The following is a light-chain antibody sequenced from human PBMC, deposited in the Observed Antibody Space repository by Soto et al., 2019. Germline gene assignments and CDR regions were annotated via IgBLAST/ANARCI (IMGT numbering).Light chain of an antibody. CDR1: QSVRSSY. J-gene: IGKJ1*01. V-gene: IGKV3-20*01. Sequence: EIVLTQSPGTLSLSPGERATLSCRASQSVRSSYLAWYQQKAGQAPRLLIYGASSRATGIPDRFSGSGSGTDFTLTISRLEPEDFAVYYCQQYDVSPRTFGQGTKVEIE. CDR3: QQYDVSPRT. CDR2: GAS.